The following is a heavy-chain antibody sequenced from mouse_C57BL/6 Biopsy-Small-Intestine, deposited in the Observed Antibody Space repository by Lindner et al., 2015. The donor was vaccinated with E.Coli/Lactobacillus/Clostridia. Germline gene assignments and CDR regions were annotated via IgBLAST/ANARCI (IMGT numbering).Heavy chain of an antibody. CDR1: GYTFTGYY. Sequence: SVKVSCKASGYTFTGYYLHWVRQAPGQGLEWMGRINPNSDVTKFAQKFQGRATMTRDTSISTAYMELTGLRSDDTAVYYCARSLVSTYFYFYGLDVWGQGTTVTVSS. D-gene: IGHD1-1*01. CDR3: ARSLVSTYFYFYGLDV. V-gene: IGHV1-72*04. J-gene: IGHJ1*01. CDR2: INPNSDVT.